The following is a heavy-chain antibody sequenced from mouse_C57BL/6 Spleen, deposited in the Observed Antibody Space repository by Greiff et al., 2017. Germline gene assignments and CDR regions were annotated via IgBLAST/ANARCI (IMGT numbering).Heavy chain of an antibody. J-gene: IGHJ1*03. CDR2: IAPNSGGT. CDR1: GYTFTSYW. CDR3: ARGSRYWYFDV. Sequence: QVQLKQPGAELVKPGASVKLSCKASGYTFTSYWMHWVKQRPGRGLEWIGRIAPNSGGTKYNEKFKSKATLTVDKPSSTAYMQLSSLTSEDSAVYYCARGSRYWYFDVWGTGTTVTVSS. V-gene: IGHV1-72*01.